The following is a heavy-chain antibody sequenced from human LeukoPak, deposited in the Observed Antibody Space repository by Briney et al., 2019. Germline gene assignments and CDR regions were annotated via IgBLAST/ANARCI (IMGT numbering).Heavy chain of an antibody. J-gene: IGHJ4*02. CDR3: ANHRSGPVDY. CDR1: GFTFSSYW. Sequence: PGGSLRLSCAASGFTFSSYWMHWIRQAPGKGLEWVSYISSSGSTIYYADSVKGRFTISRDNAKNSLYLQMNSLRAEDTAVYYCANHRSGPVDYWGQGTLVTVSS. V-gene: IGHV3-11*01. CDR2: ISSSGSTI. D-gene: IGHD1-14*01.